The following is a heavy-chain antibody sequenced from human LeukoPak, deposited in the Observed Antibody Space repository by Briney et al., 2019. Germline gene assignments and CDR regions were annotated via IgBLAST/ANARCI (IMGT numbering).Heavy chain of an antibody. CDR2: INPSGGST. V-gene: IGHV1-46*01. CDR3: ARAGWFILMVYVGLDYGMDV. Sequence: GASVKVSCKASGYTFTSYYMHWVRQAPGQGLEWMGIINPSGGSTSYAQKFQGRVTMTRDTSTSTVYMELSSLRSEDTAVYYCARAGWFILMVYVGLDYGMDVWGQGTTVTVSS. J-gene: IGHJ6*02. D-gene: IGHD2-8*01. CDR1: GYTFTSYY.